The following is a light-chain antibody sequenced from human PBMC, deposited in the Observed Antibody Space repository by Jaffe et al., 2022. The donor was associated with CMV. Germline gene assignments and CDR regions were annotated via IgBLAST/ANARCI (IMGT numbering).Light chain of an antibody. J-gene: IGLJ2*01. V-gene: IGLV3-1*01. CDR3: QAWDSSFVV. CDR1: KLGNKY. CDR2: QDD. Sequence: SYELTQPSSVSVSPGQTARITCSGNKLGNKYASWYQQKPGQSPVVVIYQDDKRPSGIPERFSGSNSGNTATLTISGTQAMDEADYYCQAWDSSFVVFGGGTKLTVL.